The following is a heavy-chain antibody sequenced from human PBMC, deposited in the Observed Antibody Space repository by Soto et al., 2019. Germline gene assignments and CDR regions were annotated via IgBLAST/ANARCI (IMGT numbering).Heavy chain of an antibody. CDR1: GYTFPTYG. CDR3: AIDFENYYGSERGPAD. CDR2: ISAYNGNT. D-gene: IGHD3-10*01. Sequence: QVQLVQSGAEVKKPGASVKVSCKASGYTFPTYGINWLRQAPGQVLEWMGWISAYNGNTNYARKLQGRVTMNPDTSTSTAYRELRSLSADDTAVYYCAIDFENYYGSERGPADWGKGPLVTVSS. V-gene: IGHV1-18*01. J-gene: IGHJ4*02.